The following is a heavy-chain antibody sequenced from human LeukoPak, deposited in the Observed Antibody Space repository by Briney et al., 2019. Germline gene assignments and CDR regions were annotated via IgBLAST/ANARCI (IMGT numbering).Heavy chain of an antibody. J-gene: IGHJ4*02. CDR3: AKDRMAYMMVVFDY. V-gene: IGHV3-23*01. CDR2: ISSTGGST. Sequence: GGSLRLSCAGSGFTFSSYAMSWVRQAPGKGLEWVSVISSTGGSTFYADSVKGRFTISRDNSESTMFLQMNSLRAEDTAVYYCAKDRMAYMMVVFDYWGQGTLVTVSS. D-gene: IGHD3-22*01. CDR1: GFTFSSYA.